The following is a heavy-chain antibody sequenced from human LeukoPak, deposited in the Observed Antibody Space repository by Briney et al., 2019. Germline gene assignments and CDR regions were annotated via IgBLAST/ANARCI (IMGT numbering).Heavy chain of an antibody. V-gene: IGHV3-66*01. J-gene: IGHJ4*02. CDR1: GLTVSFNY. Sequence: GGSLRLSCAASGLTVSFNYMSWVRQAPGKGLEWVSVIYSGGSTYYADSVKGRFTISRDNSKNTLYLQMNSRRAEDTAMYYCTKGETNPFDFWGQGTLVTVSS. CDR2: IYSGGST. CDR3: TKGETNPFDF.